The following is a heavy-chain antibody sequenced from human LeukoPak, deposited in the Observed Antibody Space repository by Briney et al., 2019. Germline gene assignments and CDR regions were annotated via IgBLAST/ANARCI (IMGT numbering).Heavy chain of an antibody. CDR3: AKDLVRGGFVVTTPNYYDGMDV. D-gene: IGHD3-10*01. V-gene: IGHV3-48*01. CDR1: GFTFSSYG. J-gene: IGHJ6*02. Sequence: GGSLRLSCAASGFTFSSYGINWVRQTPGKGLEWVSYISSSSGAINYADSVRGRFTISRDNAKNSLYLQMNSLGAEDTAVYYCAKDLVRGGFVVTTPNYYDGMDVWGQGTTVTVSS. CDR2: ISSSSGAI.